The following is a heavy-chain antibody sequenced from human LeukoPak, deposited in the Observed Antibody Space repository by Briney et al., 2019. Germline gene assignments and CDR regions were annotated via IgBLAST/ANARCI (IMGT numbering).Heavy chain of an antibody. V-gene: IGHV1-18*01. CDR2: ISAYNGNT. CDR3: ARDLGPSYYYGSGSTFDY. Sequence: ASVTVSCKASGYTFTSYGISWVRQAPGQGLEWMGWISAYNGNTNYAQKLQGRVTMTTDTSTSTAYMELRSLRSDDTAVYYCARDLGPSYYYGSGSTFDYWGQGTLVTVSS. CDR1: GYTFTSYG. J-gene: IGHJ4*02. D-gene: IGHD3-10*01.